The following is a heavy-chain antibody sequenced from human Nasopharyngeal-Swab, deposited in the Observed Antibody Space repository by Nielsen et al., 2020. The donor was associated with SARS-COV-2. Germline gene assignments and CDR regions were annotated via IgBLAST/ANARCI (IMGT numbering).Heavy chain of an antibody. Sequence: ASVKVSCKASGYTFSSYGISWVRQAPGQGLEWLGWISAYSGNTNYAQQLYGRVTMTTDTSTSTVYMELRSLRSDDTAVYYCARDCSSTSCYGYWGQGTLVTVSS. CDR3: ARDCSSTSCYGY. CDR1: GYTFSSYG. V-gene: IGHV1-18*01. D-gene: IGHD2-2*01. CDR2: ISAYSGNT. J-gene: IGHJ4*02.